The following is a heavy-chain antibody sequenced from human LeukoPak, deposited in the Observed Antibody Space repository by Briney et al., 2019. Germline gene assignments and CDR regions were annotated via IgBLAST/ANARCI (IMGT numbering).Heavy chain of an antibody. CDR3: AREGSVNWFDP. CDR2: IYYSGST. CDR1: GGSVSSGSYY. V-gene: IGHV4-61*01. J-gene: IGHJ5*02. D-gene: IGHD3-10*01. Sequence: SETLSLTCTVSGGSVSSGSYYRSWIRQPPGKGLEWIGYIYYSGSTNYNPSLKSRVTISVDTSKNQFSLKLSSVTAADTAVYYCAREGSVNWFDPWGQGTLVTVSS.